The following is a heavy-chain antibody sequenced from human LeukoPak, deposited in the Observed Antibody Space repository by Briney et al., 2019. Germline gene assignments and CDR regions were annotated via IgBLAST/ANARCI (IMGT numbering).Heavy chain of an antibody. CDR3: ARDLEDHYGGNSDGFAFDI. V-gene: IGHV4-4*07. CDR1: GGSVNSDS. J-gene: IGHJ3*02. D-gene: IGHD4-23*01. CDR2: IYTSGST. Sequence: SETLSLTCAVSGGSVNSDSWNWIRQPAGKGLEWIGRIYTSGSTNYNPSLRSRVTMSVDTSRNQFSLKLSSVTAADTAVYYCARDLEDHYGGNSDGFAFDIWGQGTMVTVSS.